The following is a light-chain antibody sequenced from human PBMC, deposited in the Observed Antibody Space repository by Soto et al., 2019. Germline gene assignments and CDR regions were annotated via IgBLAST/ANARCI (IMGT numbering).Light chain of an antibody. V-gene: IGKV3-20*01. CDR1: QSVSSSS. CDR3: QQYGTSPFT. Sequence: EIVLTQSPGTLSLSPGERATLSCRASQSVSSSSLAWYQQKSGQAPRLLIYGASSRATGIPDRFSGGGSGTDLTLTISRLEPEDVAVYYCQQYGTSPFTFGPGTKVDIK. CDR2: GAS. J-gene: IGKJ3*01.